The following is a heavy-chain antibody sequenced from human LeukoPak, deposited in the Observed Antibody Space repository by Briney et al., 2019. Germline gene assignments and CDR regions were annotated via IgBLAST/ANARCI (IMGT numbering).Heavy chain of an antibody. D-gene: IGHD4/OR15-4a*01. V-gene: IGHV1-18*04. CDR3: LWHLSDYGMDV. CDR1: GYTFTSYG. J-gene: IGHJ6*04. Sequence: ASVTVTCKASGYTFTSYGISWVRHPPGQGLEWMGWISAYNGNTNYAQKLQGRVTMTTDTSTSTAYMELRSLRSDDTAVYYCLWHLSDYGMDVWGKGTTVTVSS. CDR2: ISAYNGNT.